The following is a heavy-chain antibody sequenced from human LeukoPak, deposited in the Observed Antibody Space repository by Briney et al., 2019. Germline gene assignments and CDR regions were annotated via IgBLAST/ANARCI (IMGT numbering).Heavy chain of an antibody. CDR2: IYPGDSDT. CDR3: ACSYYDSSGYFDY. V-gene: IGHV5-51*03. CDR1: GYSLTSYW. J-gene: IGHJ4*02. D-gene: IGHD3-22*01. Sequence: GESLKLSCRRSGYSLTSYWIGWVPHMPEEGLEWMGIIYPGDSDTRYSPSFQGQVTISADKSISTAYLQWSSLKASDTDMYYCACSYYDSSGYFDYWGQGTLVTVSS.